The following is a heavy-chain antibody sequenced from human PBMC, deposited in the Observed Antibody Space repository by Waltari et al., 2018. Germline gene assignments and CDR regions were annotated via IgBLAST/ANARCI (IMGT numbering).Heavy chain of an antibody. D-gene: IGHD3-9*01. Sequence: EVQLVQSGAEVKKPGESLKISCKGSGYSFTSYWIGWVRQMPGKGLEWMGISYPGDSDTRYSPSFQGKFTISADKSSSTAYLQWSSLKASDTAMYYCARLVRPPGLRYFDWLEWGQGTLVTVSS. CDR2: SYPGDSDT. V-gene: IGHV5-51*03. J-gene: IGHJ4*02. CDR3: ARLVRPPGLRYFDWLE. CDR1: GYSFTSYW.